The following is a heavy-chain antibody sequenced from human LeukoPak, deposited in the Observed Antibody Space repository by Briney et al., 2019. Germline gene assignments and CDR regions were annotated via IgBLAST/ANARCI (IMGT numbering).Heavy chain of an antibody. Sequence: GRSLRLSCAASGFTFSSYAMHWVRQAPGKGLEWVAVISYDGSNKYYADSVKGRFTISRDNSKNTLYLQMNSLRAEDTAVYYCARAKKVQSNYYDSSGYQEGAFDIWGQGTMVTVSS. D-gene: IGHD3-22*01. CDR1: GFTFSSYA. CDR3: ARAKKVQSNYYDSSGYQEGAFDI. J-gene: IGHJ3*02. V-gene: IGHV3-30-3*01. CDR2: ISYDGSNK.